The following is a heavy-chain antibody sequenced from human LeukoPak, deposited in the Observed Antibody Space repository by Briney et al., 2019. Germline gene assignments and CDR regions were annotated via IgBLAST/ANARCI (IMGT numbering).Heavy chain of an antibody. D-gene: IGHD1-14*01. V-gene: IGHV1-69*13. CDR3: ARDPPIRTSGIYYYYYMDV. J-gene: IGHJ6*03. CDR1: GGTFSSYA. Sequence: GASVKVSCKASGGTFSSYAISWVRQAPGQGLEWMGGIIPIFGTANYAQKFQGRVTITADESTSTAYMELRSLRSDDTAVYYCARDPPIRTSGIYYYYYMDVWGKGTTVTISS. CDR2: IIPIFGTA.